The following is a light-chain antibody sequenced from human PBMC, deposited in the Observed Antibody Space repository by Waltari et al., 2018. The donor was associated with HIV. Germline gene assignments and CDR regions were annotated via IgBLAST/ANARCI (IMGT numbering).Light chain of an antibody. CDR2: LGS. CDR3: MQFLQTPPT. J-gene: IGKJ4*01. V-gene: IGKV2-28*01. CDR1: QTLLHSSGFDF. Sequence: IVLTQSPLSLLVISGEPASLPCRSSQTLLHSSGFDFLHWYLQKPGQAPQLLIYLGSHTSSGVSDRFSSGGSGTHFTMNLTRVEPEDVGVYFYMQFLQTPPTFGGGTKVEIK.